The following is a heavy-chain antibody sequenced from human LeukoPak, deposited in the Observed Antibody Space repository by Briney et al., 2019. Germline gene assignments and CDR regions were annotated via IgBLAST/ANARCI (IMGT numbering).Heavy chain of an antibody. V-gene: IGHV3-33*01. CDR1: GFIFTNYG. J-gene: IGHJ4*01. CDR3: ARDLSDYGDYLFDY. D-gene: IGHD4-17*01. Sequence: PWGSLRLSCAMSGFIFTNYGMHWVRQPPGKGLEWVAFTWDYGSNNYYADSVAGRVTISRDNSKKKVFLQMNNVRVEDTAVYYCARDLSDYGDYLFDYWGQGTLVTVSS. CDR2: TWDYGSNN.